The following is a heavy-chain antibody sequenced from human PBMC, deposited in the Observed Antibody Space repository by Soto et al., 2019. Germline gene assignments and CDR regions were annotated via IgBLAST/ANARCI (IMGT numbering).Heavy chain of an antibody. CDR3: AHRVLRTVFGLVTTTAIYFDF. CDR2: IYWDDDK. CDR1: GFSLPTSGVV. V-gene: IGHV2-5*02. J-gene: IGHJ4*02. Sequence: QITLNESGPTQVKPRQTLTLTCTFSGFSLPTSGVVVGWIRQSPGKAPEWLALIYWDDDKRYSPSLKSRLTITKDTSKNQVVLTMADLDPADTATYYCAHRVLRTVFGLVTTTAIYFDFWGQGTPVAVSS. D-gene: IGHD3-3*01.